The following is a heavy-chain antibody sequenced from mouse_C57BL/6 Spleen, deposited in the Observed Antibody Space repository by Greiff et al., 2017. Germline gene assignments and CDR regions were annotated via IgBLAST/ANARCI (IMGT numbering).Heavy chain of an antibody. J-gene: IGHJ2*01. CDR3: AIYGTHFDY. V-gene: IGHV1-69*01. CDR2: IDPSDSYT. D-gene: IGHD2-1*01. CDR1: GYTFTSYW. Sequence: VQLQQSGAELVMPGASVKLSCKASGYTFTSYWMHWVKQRPGQGLEWIGEIDPSDSYTNYNQKFKGKSTLTVDKSSSTAYMQLSSLTSEDSAVYYCAIYGTHFDYWGQGTTLTVSS.